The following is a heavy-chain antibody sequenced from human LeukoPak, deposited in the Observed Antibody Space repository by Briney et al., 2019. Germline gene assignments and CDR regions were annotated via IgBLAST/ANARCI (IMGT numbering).Heavy chain of an antibody. Sequence: SGTLSLTCTVSGGSISSSSYYWGWIRQPPGKGLEWIGSIYYSGSTYYNPSLKSPVTISVDTSKNQFSLKLSSVTAADTAVYYCARKYSGYDLSYFDYWRQGTLVTVSS. J-gene: IGHJ4*02. CDR3: ARKYSGYDLSYFDY. CDR1: GGSISSSSYY. CDR2: IYYSGST. V-gene: IGHV4-39*01. D-gene: IGHD5-12*01.